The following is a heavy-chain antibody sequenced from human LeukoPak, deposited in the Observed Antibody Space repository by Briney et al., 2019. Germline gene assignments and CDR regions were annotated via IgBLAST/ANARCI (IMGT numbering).Heavy chain of an antibody. CDR2: ISWNSGSI. Sequence: GGSLRLSCAASGFTFSGYWVTWVRQAPGKGLEWVSGISWNSGSIGYADSVKGRFTISRDNAKNSLYLQMNSLRAEDTALYYCAKGLYDSSGYYDYWGQGTLVTVSS. CDR1: GFTFSGYW. V-gene: IGHV3-9*01. J-gene: IGHJ4*02. D-gene: IGHD3-22*01. CDR3: AKGLYDSSGYYDY.